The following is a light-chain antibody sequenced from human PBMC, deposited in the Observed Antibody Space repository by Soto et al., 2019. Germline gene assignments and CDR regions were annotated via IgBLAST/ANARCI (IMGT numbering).Light chain of an antibody. CDR3: CSYAGSYTDYV. V-gene: IGLV2-11*01. CDR1: SSDVGGYNY. CDR2: DVS. Sequence: SALTQPRSVSGSPGQSVTISCTGTSSDVGGYNYVSWYQQHPGKVPKLMIYDVSKRPSGVPDRFSGSKSGNTASLTISGLQAEDEADYYCCSYAGSYTDYVFGTGTKVTVL. J-gene: IGLJ1*01.